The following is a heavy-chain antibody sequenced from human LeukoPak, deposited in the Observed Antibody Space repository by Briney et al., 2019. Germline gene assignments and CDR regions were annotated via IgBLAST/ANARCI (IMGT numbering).Heavy chain of an antibody. J-gene: IGHJ4*02. CDR3: ARAKAARGDFDY. V-gene: IGHV3-30*01. CDR1: GFTFSSYA. Sequence: PGGSLRLSCAASGFTFSSYAMHWVRQAPGKGLEWVAVISYDGSNKYYADSVKGRFTISRDNSKNTLYLQMNSLRAEDTAEYYCARAKAARGDFDYWGQGTLVTVSS. CDR2: ISYDGSNK. D-gene: IGHD6-13*01.